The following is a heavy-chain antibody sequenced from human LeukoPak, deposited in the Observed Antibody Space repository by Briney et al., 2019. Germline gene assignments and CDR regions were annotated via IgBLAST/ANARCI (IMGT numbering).Heavy chain of an antibody. V-gene: IGHV3-48*03. J-gene: IGHJ5*02. Sequence: GGSLRLSCAASGFTFSSYEMNWDRQAPGKGLEWVSYISSSGSTIYYADSVKGRFTISRDNAKNSVYLQMNSLRAEDTAVYYCTRGVRAQGWFDPWDQGTLVTVSS. CDR1: GFTFSSYE. D-gene: IGHD1-26*01. CDR3: TRGVRAQGWFDP. CDR2: ISSSGSTI.